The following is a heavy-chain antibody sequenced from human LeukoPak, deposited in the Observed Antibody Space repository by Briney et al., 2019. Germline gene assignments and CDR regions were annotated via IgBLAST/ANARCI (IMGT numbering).Heavy chain of an antibody. CDR1: GGSISTYY. CDR2: ISTSGST. CDR3: ARGPYCGSDCYFDY. D-gene: IGHD2-21*02. J-gene: IGHJ4*02. V-gene: IGHV4-4*07. Sequence: SETLSLTCTFSGGSISTYYWRWIRQPAGKGLEWIGRISTSGSTNYNPSLKSRVTMSVDTSKNQFSLKLSSVTAADTAVYYCARGPYCGSDCYFDYWGQGTLVTVSS.